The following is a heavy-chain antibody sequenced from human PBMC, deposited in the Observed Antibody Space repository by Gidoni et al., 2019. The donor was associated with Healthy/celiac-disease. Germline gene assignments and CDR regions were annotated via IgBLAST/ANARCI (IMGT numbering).Heavy chain of an antibody. V-gene: IGHV4-4*02. CDR2: IYHSGST. D-gene: IGHD6-19*01. CDR1: GGSISSSNS. J-gene: IGHJ5*02. Sequence: QVQLQESGPGLVKPSGTLSLPCAVSGGSISSSNSWRWVRQPPGKGLEWIGEIYHSGSTNYNPSLKSRVTISVDKSKNQFSLKLSSVTAADTAVYYCARDVGGYSSGWHRSYNWFDPWGQGTLVTVSS. CDR3: ARDVGGYSSGWHRSYNWFDP.